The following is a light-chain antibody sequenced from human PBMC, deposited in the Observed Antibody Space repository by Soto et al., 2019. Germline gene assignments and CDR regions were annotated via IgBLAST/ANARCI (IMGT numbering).Light chain of an antibody. Sequence: QSVLTQPPSVSGAPGQRVTISCTGTASNIGADYAVHWYQQLPGAAPKLLIQGPTARPSRVPDRFSGSKSGTSASLAISALQPEDEGHYYCQSYDGASRIFGGGTKLTVL. V-gene: IGLV1-40*01. J-gene: IGLJ2*01. CDR2: GPT. CDR3: QSYDGASRI. CDR1: ASNIGADYA.